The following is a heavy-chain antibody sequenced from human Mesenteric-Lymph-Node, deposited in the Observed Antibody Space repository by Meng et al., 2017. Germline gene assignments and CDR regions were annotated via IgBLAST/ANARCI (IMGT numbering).Heavy chain of an antibody. CDR1: GYTFTSYA. V-gene: IGHV7-4-1*02. CDR3: AIGTYDSSGYYSLDY. Sequence: VQLLHSGSGFKKPGASVKVSCKASGYTFTSYAMNWVRQAPGQGLEWMGWINTNTGNPTYAQGFTGRFVFSLDTSVSTAYLQISSLKAEDTAVYYCAIGTYDSSGYYSLDYWGQGTLVTVSS. D-gene: IGHD3-22*01. CDR2: INTNTGNP. J-gene: IGHJ4*02.